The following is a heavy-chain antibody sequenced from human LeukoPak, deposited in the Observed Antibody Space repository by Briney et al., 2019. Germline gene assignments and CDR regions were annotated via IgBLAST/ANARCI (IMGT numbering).Heavy chain of an antibody. J-gene: IGHJ4*02. V-gene: IGHV4-34*01. Sequence: SETLSPTCAVYGGSFSGYYWSWIRQPPGKGLEWIGEINHSGSTNYNPSLKSRVTISVDTSKNQFSLKLSSVTAADTAVYYCARTPIYYFDNSGYYNWGQGTLVTVSS. CDR1: GGSFSGYY. CDR2: INHSGST. CDR3: ARTPIYYFDNSGYYN. D-gene: IGHD3-22*01.